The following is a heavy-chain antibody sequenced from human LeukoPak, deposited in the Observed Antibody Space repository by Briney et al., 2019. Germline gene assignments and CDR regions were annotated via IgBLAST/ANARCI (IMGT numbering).Heavy chain of an antibody. CDR3: ARGKYTSFDN. J-gene: IGHJ4*02. CDR2: TYHRSKWSF. Sequence: SQTLSLTCAISGDSIFTNNVAWNWIRQSPSRGLEWLGRTYHRSKWSFDYAVSVKSRITINADTSKNQFSLQLSSVTPEDTAVYYCARGKYTSFDNWGQGTLVTVSS. D-gene: IGHD6-6*01. CDR1: GDSIFTNNVA. V-gene: IGHV6-1*01.